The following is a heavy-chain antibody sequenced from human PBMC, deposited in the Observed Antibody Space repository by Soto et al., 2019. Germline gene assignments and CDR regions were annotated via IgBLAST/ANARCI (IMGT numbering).Heavy chain of an antibody. V-gene: IGHV4-31*03. D-gene: IGHD3-22*01. CDR2: IYYSGST. CDR1: GGSISSGGYY. CDR3: ARGRYYDSSGYNHYFDY. J-gene: IGHJ4*02. Sequence: PSETLSLTCTVSGGSISSGGYYWSSIRQHPXKGLEWIGYIYYSGSTYYNPSLKSRVTISVDTSKNQFSLKLSSVTAADTAVYYCARGRYYDSSGYNHYFDYWGQGTLVTVSS.